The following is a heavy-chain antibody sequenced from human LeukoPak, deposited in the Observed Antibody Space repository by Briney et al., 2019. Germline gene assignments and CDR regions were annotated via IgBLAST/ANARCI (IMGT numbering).Heavy chain of an antibody. CDR2: ISLSGSSI. CDR1: GFIFSSYS. Sequence: GGSLRLSCAASGFIFSSYSMIWVRQAPGKGLEWVASISLSGSSIYYADSVKGRFTISRDNAKNSLYLQMNSLRVDDTAVYYCARERFHGSGAPKYDYWGQGTLVTVSS. CDR3: ARERFHGSGAPKYDY. V-gene: IGHV3-21*01. J-gene: IGHJ4*02. D-gene: IGHD3-10*01.